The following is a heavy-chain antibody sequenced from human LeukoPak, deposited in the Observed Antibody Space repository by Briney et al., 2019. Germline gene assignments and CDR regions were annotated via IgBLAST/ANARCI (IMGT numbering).Heavy chain of an antibody. CDR1: GGTFSNYA. V-gene: IGHV1-69*05. Sequence: SVKVSCKASGGTFSNYAISWVRQAPGQGLEWMGRIIPMFGTTNYAQNFQGRVTITTDESASTAYMEVSSLRIEDTAVYYCASVTVTTWAPDGHMDVWGKGTTVTVSS. CDR2: IIPMFGTT. J-gene: IGHJ6*03. D-gene: IGHD4-11*01. CDR3: ASVTVTTWAPDGHMDV.